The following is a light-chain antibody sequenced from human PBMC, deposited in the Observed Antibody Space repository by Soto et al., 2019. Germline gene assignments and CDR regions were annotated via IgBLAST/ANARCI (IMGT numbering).Light chain of an antibody. J-gene: IGKJ1*01. V-gene: IGKV3-15*01. CDR2: GAS. Sequence: EIVMTQSPATLSVSPGERATLSCRASQSVSSNLAWYQQIPGQAPRLLIYGASTRATGIPARFGGSGSGTDFTLTISSLQSEDFAVYYCQQYNLWPQTFGPGTNVEIK. CDR3: QQYNLWPQT. CDR1: QSVSSN.